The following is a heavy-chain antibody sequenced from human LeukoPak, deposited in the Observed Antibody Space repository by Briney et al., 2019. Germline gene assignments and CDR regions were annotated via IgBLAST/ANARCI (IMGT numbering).Heavy chain of an antibody. J-gene: IGHJ4*02. CDR1: GYTVTSYY. CDR3: ARDLASSGYYWD. D-gene: IGHD3-22*01. V-gene: IGHV1-46*01. CDR2: INPSGGST. Sequence: GASVKVSCKASGYTVTSYYMHWVRQAPGQGLEWMGIINPSGGSTSYAQIFQGRVTMTRDTSTSTVYMELSSLRSEDAAVYYCARDLASSGYYWDWGQGTLVTVSS.